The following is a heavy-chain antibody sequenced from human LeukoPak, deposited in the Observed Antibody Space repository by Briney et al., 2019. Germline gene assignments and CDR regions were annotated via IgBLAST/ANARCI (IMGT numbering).Heavy chain of an antibody. CDR2: IYDSGRT. J-gene: IGHJ4*02. CDR3: ARGVGK. Sequence: TSETLSLTCTVSGGSVSGHYWNWIRQPPGKGLEWIGYIYDSGRTSYNPSLKSRVTISVDTSKNQFSLKLSSATAADTAVYYCARGVGKWGQGTLVTVSS. CDR1: GGSVSGHY. D-gene: IGHD1-26*01. V-gene: IGHV4-59*02.